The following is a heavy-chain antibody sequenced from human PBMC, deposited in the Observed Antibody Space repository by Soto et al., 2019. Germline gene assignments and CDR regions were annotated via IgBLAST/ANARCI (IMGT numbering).Heavy chain of an antibody. J-gene: IGHJ5*02. D-gene: IGHD6-19*01. Sequence: ALVKVSCKASGYTFTSYDINWVRQATGQGLEWMGWMNPNSGNTGYAQKFQGRVTMTRNTSISTAYMELSSLRSEDTAVYYCARGFDDEDALAVAPNWLDPWGQGTLVTVCS. CDR2: MNPNSGNT. V-gene: IGHV1-8*01. CDR1: GYTFTSYD. CDR3: ARGFDDEDALAVAPNWLDP.